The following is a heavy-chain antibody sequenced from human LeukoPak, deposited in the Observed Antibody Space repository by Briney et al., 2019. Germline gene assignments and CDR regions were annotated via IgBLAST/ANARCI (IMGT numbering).Heavy chain of an antibody. CDR2: ISSSSSYI. D-gene: IGHD3-22*01. Sequence: GGSLRLSCAASGFTFISYTMNWVRQAPGKGLEWVSSISSSSSYIYYADSVKGRFTISRDNAKNPLYLQMNSLRAEDTAVYYCAKASAMIVVVSKYFDYWGQGTLVTVSS. CDR1: GFTFISYT. V-gene: IGHV3-21*04. CDR3: AKASAMIVVVSKYFDY. J-gene: IGHJ4*02.